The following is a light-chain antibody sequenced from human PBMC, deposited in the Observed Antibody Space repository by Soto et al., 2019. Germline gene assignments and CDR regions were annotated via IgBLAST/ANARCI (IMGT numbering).Light chain of an antibody. V-gene: IGKV1-5*01. J-gene: IGKJ4*01. Sequence: DIQMTQSPSTLSASVGDGVTITCRASQRISTWLAWYQQKPGKAPKLLISDASSLETGVPSRFGGSGSGTDFTLTITSLQPEDFATYYCQQSYTTPLTFGGGTKVDNK. CDR2: DAS. CDR3: QQSYTTPLT. CDR1: QRISTW.